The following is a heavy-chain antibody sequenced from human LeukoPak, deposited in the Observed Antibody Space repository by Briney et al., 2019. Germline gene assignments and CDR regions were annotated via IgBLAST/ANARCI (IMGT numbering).Heavy chain of an antibody. Sequence: GGSLRLSCVASGFTFSSYAMSWVRQAPGKGLEWVSAISGSGGSTYYADSVKGRFTISRDNSKNTLYLQMNSLRAEDTAVYYCAKDLTSEFEPTFDYWGQGTLVTVSS. J-gene: IGHJ4*02. V-gene: IGHV3-23*01. CDR2: ISGSGGST. CDR1: GFTFSSYA. CDR3: AKDLTSEFEPTFDY. D-gene: IGHD3-10*01.